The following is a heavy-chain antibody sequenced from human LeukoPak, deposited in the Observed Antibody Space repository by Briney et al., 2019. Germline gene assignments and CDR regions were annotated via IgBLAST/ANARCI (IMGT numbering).Heavy chain of an antibody. V-gene: IGHV1-2*02. CDR2: INPNSGGT. CDR3: ARVWYSYGYFDY. J-gene: IGHJ4*02. D-gene: IGHD5-18*01. CDR1: GYTFTGYY. Sequence: ASVKVSCKASGYTFTGYYMHWVRQAPGQGLEWMGWINPNSGGTNYAQKFQGRVTMTRDTSISTAYMELSRLRSDDTAVYYCARVWYSYGYFDYWGQGTLVTVSS.